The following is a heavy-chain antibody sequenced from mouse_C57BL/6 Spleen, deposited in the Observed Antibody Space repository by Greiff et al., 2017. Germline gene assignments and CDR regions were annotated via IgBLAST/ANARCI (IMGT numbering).Heavy chain of an antibody. CDR3: AEGYGSSNWYFEV. D-gene: IGHD1-1*01. J-gene: IGHJ1*03. CDR2: IDPSDSYT. CDR1: GYTFTSYW. V-gene: IGHV1-69*01. Sequence: QVQLQQPGAELVMPGASVKLSCKASGYTFTSYWMHWVKQRPGQGLEWIGEIDPSDSYTNYNQKFKGKSTLTVDKSSSTAYMQLSSLTSEDSAVYYCAEGYGSSNWYFEVWGTGTTVTVSS.